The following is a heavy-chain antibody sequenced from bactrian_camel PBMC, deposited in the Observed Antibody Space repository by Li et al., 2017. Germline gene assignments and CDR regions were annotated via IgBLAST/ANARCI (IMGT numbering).Heavy chain of an antibody. D-gene: IGHD6*01. Sequence: DVQLVESGGGSVQAGGSLRLSCVASGSMPSMNCLGWVRQAPGKEREGVAAIWNGGGGTYYAASVKGRFTVSQGSTKNTVYLQMNSLEPEDSAVYYCAADDSFGGGSCRQRRFPANFTYWGQGTQVTVS. CDR1: GSMPSMNC. CDR3: AADDSFGGGSCRQRRFPANFTY. V-gene: IGHV3S40*01. CDR2: IWNGGGGT. J-gene: IGHJ4*01.